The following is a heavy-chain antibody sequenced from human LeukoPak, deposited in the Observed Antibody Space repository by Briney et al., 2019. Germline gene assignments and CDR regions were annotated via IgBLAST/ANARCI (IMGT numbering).Heavy chain of an antibody. CDR3: ARDQPGTYTLSST. D-gene: IGHD6-19*01. CDR1: GFTFSSFA. J-gene: IGHJ5*02. V-gene: IGHV3-30-3*01. CDR2: ISFDGSDK. Sequence: PGRSLRLSCAASGFTFSSFAMQWVRQAPGKGLEWVAFISFDGSDKYYADSVKGRFTISRDNSKNTLYLQMNSLRAEDTAVYYCARDQPGTYTLSSTWGQGTLVTVSS.